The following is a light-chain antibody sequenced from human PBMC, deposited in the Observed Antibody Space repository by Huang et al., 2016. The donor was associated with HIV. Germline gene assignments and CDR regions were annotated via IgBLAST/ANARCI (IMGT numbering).Light chain of an antibody. V-gene: IGKV1-39*01. CDR3: QQTYGTPRT. Sequence: DIQLAQSPSSLYASVGYRVTITCRASQPVTRYLNCYQQRPGEAPKFRIYAASSLQSGVPSRFSGSGSGTDFTLSISSLQPEDYATYYCQQTYGTPRTFGPGTRVDV. CDR1: QPVTRY. CDR2: AAS. J-gene: IGKJ3*01.